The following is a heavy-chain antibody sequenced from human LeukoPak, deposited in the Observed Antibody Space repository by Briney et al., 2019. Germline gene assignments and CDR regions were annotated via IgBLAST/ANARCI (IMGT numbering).Heavy chain of an antibody. V-gene: IGHV4-4*07. CDR2: IYTSGST. CDR1: GGSISSYY. CDR3: ARERPVDSSSWYPVPPRD. D-gene: IGHD6-13*01. J-gene: IGHJ4*02. Sequence: SETLPLTCTVSGGSISSYYWSWIRQPAGKGLEWIGRIYTSGSTNYNPSLKSRVTMSVDTSKNQFSLKLSSVTAADTAVYYCARERPVDSSSWYPVPPRDWGQGTLVTVSS.